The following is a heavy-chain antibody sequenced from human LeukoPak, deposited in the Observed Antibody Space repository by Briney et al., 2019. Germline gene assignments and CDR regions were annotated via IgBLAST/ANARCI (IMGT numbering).Heavy chain of an antibody. CDR3: AKGYDYDILTGYYDYFDY. CDR2: ISYDGSNK. CDR1: GFTFSSYG. J-gene: IGHJ4*02. V-gene: IGHV3-30*18. D-gene: IGHD3-9*01. Sequence: PGGSLRLSCAASGFTFSSYGMHWVRQAPGKGLEWVAVISYDGSNKYYADSVKGRFTISRDNSKNTLYLQMNSLRAEDTAVYYCAKGYDYDILTGYYDYFDYWGRGTLVTVSS.